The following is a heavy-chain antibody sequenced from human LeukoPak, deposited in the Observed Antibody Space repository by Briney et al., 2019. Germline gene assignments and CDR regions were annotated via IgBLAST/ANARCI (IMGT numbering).Heavy chain of an antibody. D-gene: IGHD6-13*01. CDR2: IYYSGST. CDR1: GGSISSTSYY. J-gene: IGHJ4*03. Sequence: SETLSLTCTVSGGSISSTSYYWGWIRQPPGKGLEWIGSIYYSGSTYYNPSLKSRVTMSVDTSKNQFSLKLSSVTAADTAVYYCARSESRFSSSWYLPGRNTFYYFHYWGKGTTVTVSS. CDR3: ARSESRFSSSWYLPGRNTFYYFHY. V-gene: IGHV4-39*07.